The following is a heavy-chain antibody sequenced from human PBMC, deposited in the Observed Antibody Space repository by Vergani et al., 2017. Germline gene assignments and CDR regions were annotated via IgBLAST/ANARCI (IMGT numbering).Heavy chain of an antibody. CDR2: INHSGST. D-gene: IGHD3-22*01. CDR1: GGSFSGYY. V-gene: IGHV4-34*01. Sequence: QVQLQQWGAGLLKPSETLSLTCAVYGGSFSGYYWSWIRQPPGKGLEWIGEINHSGSTNYNPSLKSRVTISVDTSKNQFSLKLSSVTAADTAVYYCARDRYYDSSGYETWGQGTQVIVSS. J-gene: IGHJ4*02. CDR3: ARDRYYDSSGYET.